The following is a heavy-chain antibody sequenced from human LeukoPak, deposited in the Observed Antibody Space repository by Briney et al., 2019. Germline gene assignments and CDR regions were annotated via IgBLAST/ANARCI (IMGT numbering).Heavy chain of an antibody. D-gene: IGHD3-22*01. J-gene: IGHJ3*02. CDR2: IYYSGST. CDR1: GGSISSYY. Sequence: SETLSLTCTVSGGSISSYYWSWIRQPPGKGLEWIGYIYYSGSTNYNPSLKSRVTISVDTSKNQFSLKLSSVTAADTAVYYCARDPAPYYYDSSGLQFDIWGQGTMVTVSS. CDR3: ARDPAPYYYDSSGLQFDI. V-gene: IGHV4-59*01.